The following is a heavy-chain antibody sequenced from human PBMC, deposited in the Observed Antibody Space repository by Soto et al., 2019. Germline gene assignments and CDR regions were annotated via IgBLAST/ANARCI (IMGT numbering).Heavy chain of an antibody. CDR3: ARDDSSGYYAFDI. CDR2: ISSSGSTI. CDR1: GFTFSDYY. J-gene: IGHJ3*02. Sequence: GGSLRLSCAASGFTFSDYYMSWIRQAPGKGLEWVSYISSSGSTIYYADSVKGRFTIFRDNAKNSLYLQMNSLRAEDTAVYYCARDDSSGYYAFDIWGQGTMVTVSS. V-gene: IGHV3-11*01. D-gene: IGHD3-22*01.